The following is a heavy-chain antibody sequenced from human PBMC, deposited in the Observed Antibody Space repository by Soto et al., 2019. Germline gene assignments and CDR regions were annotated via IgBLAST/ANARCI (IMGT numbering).Heavy chain of an antibody. CDR2: ISAYNGNT. J-gene: IGHJ4*02. CDR1: RYTFTSYG. Sequence: QVQLVQSGAEVKKPGASVKVSCKASRYTFTSYGISWVRQAPGQVLEWMGWISAYNGNTKYAQKLHGRVTMTTDTSTSSAYMELGRPRSDDTAVNYCSRDLDIYGYYCGSGSYHDYWGQGTLVPVSS. V-gene: IGHV1-18*01. CDR3: SRDLDIYGYYCGSGSYHDY. D-gene: IGHD3-10*01.